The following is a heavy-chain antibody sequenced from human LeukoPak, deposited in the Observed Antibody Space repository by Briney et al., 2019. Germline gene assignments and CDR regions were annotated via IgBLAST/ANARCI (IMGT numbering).Heavy chain of an antibody. V-gene: IGHV3-7*01. Sequence: GGSLRLSCAVSGFTFSSYWMSWVRQAPGKGLEWVANIKQDGSEKYYVDSVKGRFTISRDNAKNSLYLQMNSLRAEDTAVYYCARGRYSGSYVDYWGQGTLVTVSS. CDR3: ARGRYSGSYVDY. J-gene: IGHJ4*02. CDR2: IKQDGSEK. D-gene: IGHD1-26*01. CDR1: GFTFSSYW.